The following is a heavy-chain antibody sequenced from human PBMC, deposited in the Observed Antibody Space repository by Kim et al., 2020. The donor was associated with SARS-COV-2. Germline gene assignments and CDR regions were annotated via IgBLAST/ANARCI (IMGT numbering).Heavy chain of an antibody. CDR2: IYYSGST. Sequence: SETLSLTCTVSGGSISSSSYYWGWIRQPPGKGLEWIGSIYYSGSTYYNPSLKSRVTISVDTSKNQFSLKLSSVTAADTAVYYCARSYEKGTLYYYYYYGMDVWGQGTTVTVSS. CDR1: GGSISSSSYY. D-gene: IGHD5-18*01. V-gene: IGHV4-39*01. J-gene: IGHJ6*02. CDR3: ARSYEKGTLYYYYYYGMDV.